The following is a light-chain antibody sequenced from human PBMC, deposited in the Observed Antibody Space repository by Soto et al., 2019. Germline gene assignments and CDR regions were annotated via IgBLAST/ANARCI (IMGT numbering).Light chain of an antibody. CDR2: NAF. Sequence: EIMMTQSPATLSASPGERATLSCRASQSVTTNLAWYQKKPGQAPRLLIYNAFTRATGIVARFSGSGSGTDFTLTISSLQSEDFAVYYCQQYNNWPPFTFGQGTKLEIK. CDR3: QQYNNWPPFT. J-gene: IGKJ2*01. V-gene: IGKV3-15*01. CDR1: QSVTTN.